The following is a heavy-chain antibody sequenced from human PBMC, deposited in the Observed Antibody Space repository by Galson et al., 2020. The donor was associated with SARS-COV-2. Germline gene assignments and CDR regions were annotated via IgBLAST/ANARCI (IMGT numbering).Heavy chain of an antibody. D-gene: IGHD7-27*01. Sequence: GGSLRLSCAFSGFTFSSYWMHWVRQAPGKGLVWVSRIYSEGSSTSYADSVKGRFTISGDNAKNTLYLQMNSLRAEDTAVYYCARGDMGNDYFDYWGQGTLVTVSS. CDR2: IYSEGSST. V-gene: IGHV3-74*01. CDR3: ARGDMGNDYFDY. CDR1: GFTFSSYW. J-gene: IGHJ4*02.